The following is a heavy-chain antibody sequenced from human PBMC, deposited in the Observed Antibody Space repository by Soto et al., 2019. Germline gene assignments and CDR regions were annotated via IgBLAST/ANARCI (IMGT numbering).Heavy chain of an antibody. CDR3: ARDRSARHYDFCSRYYPHDAFDI. Sequence: SETLSLTCTVCGGSVSRGSYYWSWIRQPPGKGLEWIGYIYYSGSTNYNPSLKRRVTISVDTSKNQFSLKLSSVTAADTAVYYCARDRSARHYDFCSRYYPHDAFDIWGQGTMVTVSS. D-gene: IGHD3-3*01. J-gene: IGHJ3*02. CDR1: GGSVSRGSYY. V-gene: IGHV4-61*01. CDR2: IYYSGST.